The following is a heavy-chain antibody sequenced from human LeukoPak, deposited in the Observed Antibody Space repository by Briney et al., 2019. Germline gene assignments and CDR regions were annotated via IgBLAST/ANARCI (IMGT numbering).Heavy chain of an antibody. CDR3: AGHPQRGWAAAGPELDY. CDR1: GGSISSYY. V-gene: IGHV4-59*08. D-gene: IGHD6-13*01. CDR2: IYYSGST. Sequence: PSETLSLTCTVSGGSISSYYWSWIRQPPGKGLEWIGYIYYSGSTNYNPSLKSRVTISVDTSKNQFSLKLSSVTAADTAVYHCAGHPQRGWAAAGPELDYWGQGTLVTVSS. J-gene: IGHJ4*02.